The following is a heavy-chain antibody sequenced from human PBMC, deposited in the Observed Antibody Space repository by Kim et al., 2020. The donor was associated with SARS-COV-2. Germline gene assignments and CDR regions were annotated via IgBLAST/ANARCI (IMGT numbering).Heavy chain of an antibody. CDR1: GGSISSSSYY. D-gene: IGHD3-10*01. J-gene: IGHJ4*02. Sequence: SETLSLTCTVSGGSISSSSYYWGWIRQPPGKGLEWIGSIYYSGSTYYNPSLKSRVTISVDTSKNQFSLKLSSVTAADTAVYYCARGRSYYGSGIPIDYWGQGTLVTVSS. CDR2: IYYSGST. CDR3: ARGRSYYGSGIPIDY. V-gene: IGHV4-39*07.